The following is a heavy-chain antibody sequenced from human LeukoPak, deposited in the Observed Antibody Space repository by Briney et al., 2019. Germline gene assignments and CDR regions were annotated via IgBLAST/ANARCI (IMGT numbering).Heavy chain of an antibody. Sequence: PGGSLRLSCAASGFTFSSYSMNWVRQAPGKGLEWVSSISSSSSYIYYADSVKGRFTISRDNAKNPLYLQMNSLRAEDTAVYYCARGMTTVTTSDYWGQGTLVTVSS. CDR3: ARGMTTVTTSDY. J-gene: IGHJ4*02. CDR1: GFTFSSYS. D-gene: IGHD4-17*01. CDR2: ISSSSSYI. V-gene: IGHV3-21*01.